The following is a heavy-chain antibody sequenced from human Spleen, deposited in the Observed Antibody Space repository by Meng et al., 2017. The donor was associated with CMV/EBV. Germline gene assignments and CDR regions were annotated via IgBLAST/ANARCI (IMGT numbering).Heavy chain of an antibody. V-gene: IGHV1-8*01. CDR2: MNPNSGNT. D-gene: IGHD2-2*01. Sequence: VKVSCKASGYTFTTYDINWVRQATGQGLEWMGWMNPNSGNTGYAQKFQGRVTLTRVTSISTAYMELSSLTSDDTAVYYCARTRIEVEPDGRKIKYYNYGMDVWGQGTTVTVSS. CDR3: ARTRIEVEPDGRKIKYYNYGMDV. J-gene: IGHJ6*02. CDR1: GYTFTTYD.